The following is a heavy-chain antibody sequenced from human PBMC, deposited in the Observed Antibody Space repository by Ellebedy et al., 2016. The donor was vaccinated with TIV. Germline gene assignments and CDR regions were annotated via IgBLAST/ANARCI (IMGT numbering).Heavy chain of an antibody. J-gene: IGHJ6*02. D-gene: IGHD6-19*01. CDR1: GCSISSNGYY. CDR3: ARGQYNSGTKSMDA. Sequence: SETLSLTXTVSGCSISSNGYYWGWIRQPPGKGLEWIGSIYYGGNTYYSPSLKSRVSISVHTSRSQFSLKLSSVTAADTAVYYCARGQYNSGTKSMDAWGRGTTVTVSS. CDR2: IYYGGNT. V-gene: IGHV4-39*01.